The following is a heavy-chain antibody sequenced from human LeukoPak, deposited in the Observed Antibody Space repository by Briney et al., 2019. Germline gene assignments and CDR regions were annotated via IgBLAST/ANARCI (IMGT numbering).Heavy chain of an antibody. J-gene: IGHJ4*02. CDR2: IYYSGST. Sequence: SQTLSLTCTVSGGSISSGDYYWSWIRQPPGKGLEWIGYIYYSGSTYYNPSLKSRVTISVDTSKNQFSLKLSSVTAANTAVYYCARQRYYYDSSGSEFGYYFDYWGQGTLVTVSS. V-gene: IGHV4-30-4*01. D-gene: IGHD3-22*01. CDR3: ARQRYYYDSSGSEFGYYFDY. CDR1: GGSISSGDYY.